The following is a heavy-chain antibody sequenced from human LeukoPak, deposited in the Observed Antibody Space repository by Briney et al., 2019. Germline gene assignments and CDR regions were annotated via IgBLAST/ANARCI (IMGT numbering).Heavy chain of an antibody. V-gene: IGHV3-23*01. Sequence: GGSLRLSCAASGFTFSPYGMGWVRQAPGKGLEWVSSIGLGGTYYADSVKGRFTVSRDNSKNMVYLQMNSLRAEDTAVYYCARTREQWQVLDYWGQGTLVIVSS. CDR2: IGLGGT. D-gene: IGHD6-19*01. J-gene: IGHJ4*02. CDR1: GFTFSPYG. CDR3: ARTREQWQVLDY.